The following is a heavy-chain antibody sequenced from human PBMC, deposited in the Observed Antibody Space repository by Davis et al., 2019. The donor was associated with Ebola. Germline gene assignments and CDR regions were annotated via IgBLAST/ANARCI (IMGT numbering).Heavy chain of an antibody. V-gene: IGHV3-72*01. D-gene: IGHD6-19*01. J-gene: IGHJ4*02. CDR3: ANTLHWLAFES. CDR2: IRNTASSYST. Sequence: GESLKISCAASGITLRDHYMDWARQAPGKGLEWVGRIRNTASSYSTQFAASVKGRFTISRDASKNSLYLQMNSLKTEDTAVYYCANTLHWLAFESWGQGVLVTVSS. CDR1: GITLRDHY.